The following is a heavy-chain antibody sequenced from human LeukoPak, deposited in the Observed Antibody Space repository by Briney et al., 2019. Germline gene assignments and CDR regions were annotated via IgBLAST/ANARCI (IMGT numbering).Heavy chain of an antibody. Sequence: GGSLRLSCAASGFIFDDYGMSWVRQAPGKGLEWVSGINWNGGSTGYADSVKGRFTISRDNAENSLYLQMNSLRAEDTALYYCARDNGYSAHVYVYWGQGTLVTVSS. J-gene: IGHJ4*02. CDR2: INWNGGST. V-gene: IGHV3-20*04. CDR3: ARDNGYSAHVYVY. D-gene: IGHD5-12*01. CDR1: GFIFDDYG.